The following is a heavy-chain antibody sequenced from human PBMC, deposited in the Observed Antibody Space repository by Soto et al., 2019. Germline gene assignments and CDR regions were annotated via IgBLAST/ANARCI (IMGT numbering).Heavy chain of an antibody. CDR3: AKVGPLYYYGMDV. J-gene: IGHJ6*02. CDR2: ISGSGRTI. CDR1: GLDFSSEV. D-gene: IGHD1-26*01. V-gene: IGHV3-23*01. Sequence: GGSLRLSCAASGLDFSSEVMCWVRQAPGKGLEWVSSISGSGRTIYHADSMRGRFAISRDNSKNSLYLQLNNLRVDDTAVYYCAKVGPLYYYGMDVWGQGTTVTAP.